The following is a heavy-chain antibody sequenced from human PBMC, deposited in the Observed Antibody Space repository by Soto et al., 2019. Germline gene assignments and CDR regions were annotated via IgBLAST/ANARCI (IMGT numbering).Heavy chain of an antibody. J-gene: IGHJ6*03. CDR2: ISAYNGNT. CDR3: ARVQQLVGYFYYYMDV. V-gene: IGHV1-18*01. Sequence: QVPLLQSGAEVKKPGASVKVSCKASGYTFTNYGITWVRQAPGQGLEWMGWISAYNGNTHYTQRVQGRFTMTTDTSTSTAYMELRGLRSDDTAVYYCARVQQLVGYFYYYMDVWGKGTTVTVSS. CDR1: GYTFTNYG. D-gene: IGHD6-6*01.